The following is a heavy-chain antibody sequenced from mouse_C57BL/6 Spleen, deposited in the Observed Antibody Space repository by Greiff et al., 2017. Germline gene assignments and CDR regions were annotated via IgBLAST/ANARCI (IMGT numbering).Heavy chain of an antibody. Sequence: VQLQQSGAELVKPGASVKMSCKASGYTFTSYWITWVKQRPGQGLEWIGDIYPGSGSTNYNEKFKSKATLTVDTSSSTAYMQLSSLTSEDSAVYYCARYYGSSYGGFDYWGQGTTLTVSS. J-gene: IGHJ2*01. CDR3: ARYYGSSYGGFDY. V-gene: IGHV1-55*01. D-gene: IGHD1-1*01. CDR1: GYTFTSYW. CDR2: IYPGSGST.